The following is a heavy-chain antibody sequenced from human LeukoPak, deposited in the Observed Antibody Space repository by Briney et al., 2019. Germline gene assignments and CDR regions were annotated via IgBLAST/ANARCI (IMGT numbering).Heavy chain of an antibody. Sequence: PSETLSLTCTVSGGSISSSSYYWGWIRQPPGKGLEWIGSFYYSGSTHYNPSLKSRVTISVDTSKNQFSLKLSSVTAADTAVYYCAVDTITVTAGSYLDYWGLGTLVTVSS. D-gene: IGHD5-24*01. CDR2: FYYSGST. J-gene: IGHJ4*02. CDR3: AVDTITVTAGSYLDY. CDR1: GGSISSSSYY. V-gene: IGHV4-39*07.